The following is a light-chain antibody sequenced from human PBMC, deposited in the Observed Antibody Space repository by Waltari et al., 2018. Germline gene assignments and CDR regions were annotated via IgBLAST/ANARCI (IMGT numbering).Light chain of an antibody. J-gene: IGKJ1*01. V-gene: IGKV3-20*01. CDR3: QQHGTLPAT. CDR2: RAS. Sequence: EIVLTQSPGTASLSPGERVTLSCRASQSVGSSSLAWYQQKPGQAPRPVSYRASRRATGIPDRFSGSGSGTDFSLIISRLEPEDFAVYYCQQHGTLPATFGQGTKVEIK. CDR1: QSVGSSS.